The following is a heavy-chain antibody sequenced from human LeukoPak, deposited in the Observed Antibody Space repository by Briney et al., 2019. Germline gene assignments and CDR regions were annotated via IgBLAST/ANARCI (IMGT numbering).Heavy chain of an antibody. CDR2: INHSGST. J-gene: IGHJ4*02. V-gene: IGHV4-34*01. CDR1: GGSISSYY. CDR3: ASGGIAAVAHY. D-gene: IGHD6-13*01. Sequence: SETLSLTCTVSGGSISSYYWSWIRQPPGKGLEWIGEINHSGSTNYNPSLKSRVTISVDTSKNQFSLKLSSVTAADTAVYYCASGGIAAVAHYWGQGTLVTVSS.